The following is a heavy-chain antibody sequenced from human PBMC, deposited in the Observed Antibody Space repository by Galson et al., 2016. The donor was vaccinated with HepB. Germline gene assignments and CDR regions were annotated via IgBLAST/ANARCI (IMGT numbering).Heavy chain of an antibody. V-gene: IGHV1-69*13. D-gene: IGHD4-17*01. CDR2: IIPIFYTT. Sequence: SVKVSCKAPGGTFSRNAISWVRQAPGQGLEWVGGIIPIFYTTNYAQKFQGRVTIIADESRSTVYMEVSSLTSEDTAVYFCASWVYGDYFDYWGQGSLVTVSS. CDR3: ASWVYGDYFDY. CDR1: GGTFSRNA. J-gene: IGHJ4*02.